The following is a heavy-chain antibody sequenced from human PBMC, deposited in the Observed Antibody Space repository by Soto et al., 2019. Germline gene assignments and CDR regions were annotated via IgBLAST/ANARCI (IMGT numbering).Heavy chain of an antibody. Sequence: QVQLVQSGAEVKKPGSSVKVSCKASGGTFSTYSISWVRQAPAQGLEWMGGIIPVFGTANYAQKFQGRVTITADKSTSTAYIELSSLRSEYTAVYYCARMVVTAAFDIWGQGTMVTVSS. J-gene: IGHJ3*02. CDR2: IIPVFGTA. D-gene: IGHD2-21*02. CDR1: GGTFSTYS. V-gene: IGHV1-69*06. CDR3: ARMVVTAAFDI.